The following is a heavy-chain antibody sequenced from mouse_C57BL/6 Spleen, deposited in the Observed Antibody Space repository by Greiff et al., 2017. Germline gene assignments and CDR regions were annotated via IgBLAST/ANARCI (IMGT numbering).Heavy chain of an antibody. Sequence: VQLQQPGAELVMPGASVKLSCKASGYTFTSYWMHWVKQRPGQGLEWIGEIDPSDSYTNYNQKFKGKSTVTVDKSSSTAYMQLSSLTSEDSAVYYCARRDYGNYGMDYWGQGTSVTVSS. J-gene: IGHJ4*01. CDR2: IDPSDSYT. CDR3: ARRDYGNYGMDY. CDR1: GYTFTSYW. V-gene: IGHV1-69*01. D-gene: IGHD2-1*01.